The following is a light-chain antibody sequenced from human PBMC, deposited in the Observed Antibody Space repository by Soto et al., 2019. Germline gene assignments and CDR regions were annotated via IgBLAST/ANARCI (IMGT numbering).Light chain of an antibody. CDR2: GNS. CDR1: SSNIGAGYD. V-gene: IGLV1-40*01. CDR3: QSYDSSLSAYVV. Sequence: QAVVTQPPSVSGAPGQRVTISCTGSSSNIGAGYDVHWYQQLPGTAPKLLIYGNSNRPSGVPDRFSGSKSGTSASLAITGVQAEDEADYYCQSYDSSLSAYVVFGGGTKLTVL. J-gene: IGLJ2*01.